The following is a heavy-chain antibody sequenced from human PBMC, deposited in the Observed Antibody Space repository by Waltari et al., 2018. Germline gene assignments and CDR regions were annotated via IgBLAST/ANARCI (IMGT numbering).Heavy chain of an antibody. V-gene: IGHV4-38-2*01. CDR1: GFTFSSYW. CDR2: IYHSGST. Sequence: VQLVESGGGLVQPGGSLRLSCAASGFTFSSYWMSWVRQAPGKGLEWIGSIYHSGSTYYNPSLKSRVTISVDTSKNQFSLKLSSVTAADTAVYYCARLHVIVVVVAAFDYWGQGTLVTVSS. D-gene: IGHD2-15*01. J-gene: IGHJ4*02. CDR3: ARLHVIVVVVAAFDY.